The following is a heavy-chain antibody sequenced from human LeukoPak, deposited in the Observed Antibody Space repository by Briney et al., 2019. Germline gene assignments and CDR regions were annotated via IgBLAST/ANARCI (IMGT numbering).Heavy chain of an antibody. CDR2: ISGSGGST. CDR1: GFTFNSYA. CDR3: AKDLGTAYYYDSSGYYEFDY. J-gene: IGHJ4*02. V-gene: IGHV3-23*01. D-gene: IGHD3-22*01. Sequence: GGSLRLSCAASGFTFNSYAMSWVRQAPGKGLEWVSVISGSGGSTYYADSVKGRFTISRDNSKNTLYLQMNSLRVEGTAVFYCAKDLGTAYYYDSSGYYEFDYWGQGTLVTVSS.